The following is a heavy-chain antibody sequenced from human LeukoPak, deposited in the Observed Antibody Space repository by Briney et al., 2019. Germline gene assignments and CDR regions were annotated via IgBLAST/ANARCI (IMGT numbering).Heavy chain of an antibody. V-gene: IGHV3-23*01. CDR3: ARGTYYYDSSGSPPEDY. CDR2: ISGSGGST. J-gene: IGHJ4*02. Sequence: GGSLRLSCAASGFTFSSYGMSWVRQAPGKGLEWVSAISGSGGSTYYADSVKGRFTISRDNSKNTLYLQMNSLRAEDTAVYYCARGTYYYDSSGSPPEDYWGQGTLVTVSS. CDR1: GFTFSSYG. D-gene: IGHD3-22*01.